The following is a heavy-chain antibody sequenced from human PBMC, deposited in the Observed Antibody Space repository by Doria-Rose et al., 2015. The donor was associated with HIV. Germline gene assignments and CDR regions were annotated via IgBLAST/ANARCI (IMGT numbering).Heavy chain of an antibody. CDR2: IIPMFGTP. V-gene: IGHV1-69*01. J-gene: IGHJ4*02. D-gene: IGHD3-22*01. CDR3: ARAANYYDSSDYFLSY. Sequence: GLEWMGWIIPMFGTPNYAQKFQGRVTITADESTTTAYMELSSLRYEDTAVYYCARAANYYDSSDYFLSYWGQGTLVTVSS.